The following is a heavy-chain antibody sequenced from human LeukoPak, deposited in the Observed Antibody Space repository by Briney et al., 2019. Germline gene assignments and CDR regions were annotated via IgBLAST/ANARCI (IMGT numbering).Heavy chain of an antibody. J-gene: IGHJ5*02. V-gene: IGHV1-18*01. CDR1: GYTFTCYG. CDR3: ARVGIAARGDNWFDP. Sequence: ASVKVSCKASGYTFTCYGISWVRQAPGQGLEWMGWISAYNGNTNYAQKLQGRVTMTTDTSTSTAYVELRSLRSDDTAVYYCARVGIAARGDNWFDPWGQGTLVTVSS. D-gene: IGHD6-13*01. CDR2: ISAYNGNT.